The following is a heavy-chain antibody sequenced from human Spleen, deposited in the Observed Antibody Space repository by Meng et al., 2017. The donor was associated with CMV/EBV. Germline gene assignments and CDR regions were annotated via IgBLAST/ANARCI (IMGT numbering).Heavy chain of an antibody. CDR1: GFTFSGYS. CDR2: ISSSSTYI. D-gene: IGHD3-22*01. J-gene: IGHJ6*02. CDR3: ARAVSPSYYYYGMDV. V-gene: IGHV3-21*01. Sequence: GGSLRLSCAASGFTFSGYSMNWVRQAPGKGLEWVSCISSSSTYIYYADSVKGRFTISRDNAKNSLYLQMNSLRAEDTAVYYCARAVSPSYYYYGMDVWGQGTTVTVSS.